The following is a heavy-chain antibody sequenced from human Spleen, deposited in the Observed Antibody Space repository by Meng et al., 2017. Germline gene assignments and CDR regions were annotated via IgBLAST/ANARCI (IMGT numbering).Heavy chain of an antibody. Sequence: GGSLRLSCAASGFPLSSSWMSWVRQAPGKGLEWVTNIKHDGSDKYYVDSVMGRFTISRDNAQNSLYLQMNSLRAEDTAVYYCVRNSQGSYYAYWGQGTLVTVSS. J-gene: IGHJ4*02. CDR1: GFPLSSSW. V-gene: IGHV3-7*01. D-gene: IGHD1-26*01. CDR3: VRNSQGSYYAY. CDR2: IKHDGSDK.